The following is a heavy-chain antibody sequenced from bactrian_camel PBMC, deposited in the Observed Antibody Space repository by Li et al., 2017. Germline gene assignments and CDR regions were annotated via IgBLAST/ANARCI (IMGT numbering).Heavy chain of an antibody. D-gene: IGHD2*01. V-gene: IGHV3S53*01. CDR1: GYAYTAIS. CDR2: VDGRGRT. CDR3: TNGGVYYTD. Sequence: QVQLVESGEGLVQPGGSLRLSCAASGYAYTAISMAWFRQAPGKEREGLATVDGRGRTNYAEIVKGRFTISRDNAKNTLYLQLNSLKTEDTAMYYCTNGGVYYTDWGQGTQVTVS. J-gene: IGHJ4*01.